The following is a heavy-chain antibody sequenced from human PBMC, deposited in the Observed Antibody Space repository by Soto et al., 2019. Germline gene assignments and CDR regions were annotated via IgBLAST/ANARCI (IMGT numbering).Heavy chain of an antibody. Sequence: PGESLKISCKGSGYNFAGYWIAWVRQMPGKGLELMGIIYPSDSDTRYRPSFQGQVTISADKSISSAYLQWSSLRASDTAMYYCARGRVSTRTFDYWGQGTPVTVPQ. CDR2: IYPSDSDT. J-gene: IGHJ4*02. CDR3: ARGRVSTRTFDY. V-gene: IGHV5-51*01. CDR1: GYNFAGYW. D-gene: IGHD1-1*01.